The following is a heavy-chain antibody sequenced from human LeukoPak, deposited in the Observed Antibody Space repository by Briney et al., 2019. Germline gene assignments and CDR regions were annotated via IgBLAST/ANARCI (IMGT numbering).Heavy chain of an antibody. CDR2: INPNSGNT. CDR3: ARGRRRSGSYAY. J-gene: IGHJ4*02. D-gene: IGHD1-26*01. V-gene: IGHV1-8*01. Sequence: ASVKVSCKASGYTFTSYDINWVRQATGQGLEWMGWINPNSGNTGYAQKFQGRVTMTRNTSIGTAYMELSSLRSEDTAVYYCARGRRRSGSYAYWGQGTLVTVSS. CDR1: GYTFTSYD.